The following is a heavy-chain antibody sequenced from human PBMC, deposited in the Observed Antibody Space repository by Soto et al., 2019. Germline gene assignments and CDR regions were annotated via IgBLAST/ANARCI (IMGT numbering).Heavy chain of an antibody. J-gene: IGHJ6*02. CDR3: AEGRYSSGWAGYYGMDV. CDR1: GGTFSSYS. CDR2: IIPIFGTA. Sequence: SVKVSCKASGGTFSSYSISWVLQAPGQGLEWMGGIIPIFGTANYAQKFQGRVTITADESTSTAYMELSSLRSEDTAVYYCAEGRYSSGWAGYYGMDVWGQGTTVTVSS. D-gene: IGHD6-19*01. V-gene: IGHV1-69*13.